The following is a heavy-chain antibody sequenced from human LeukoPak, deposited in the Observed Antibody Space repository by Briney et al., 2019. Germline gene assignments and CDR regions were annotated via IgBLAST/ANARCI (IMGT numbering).Heavy chain of an antibody. D-gene: IGHD2-15*01. CDR2: IIPIFGTA. Sequence: ASVKVSCKASGGTFSSYAISWVRQAPGQGLEWMGGIIPIFGTANYAQKFQGRVTITADESTSTAYMELSSLRSEDTAVYYCARNGYCSGGSCDRFDPWGRGTLVTVSS. CDR3: ARNGYCSGGSCDRFDP. CDR1: GGTFSSYA. J-gene: IGHJ5*02. V-gene: IGHV1-69*01.